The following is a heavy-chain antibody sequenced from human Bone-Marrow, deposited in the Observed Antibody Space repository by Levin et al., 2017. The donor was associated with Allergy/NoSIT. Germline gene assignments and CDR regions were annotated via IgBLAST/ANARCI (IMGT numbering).Heavy chain of an antibody. CDR3: ARGLGVPVEDAFGI. CDR2: TFYGST. Sequence: PSETLSLTCTVSGGSINSGDYYWSWIRQPPGKGLEWIGYTFYGSTFYNPSLKSRIDMSIDTSKNHFSLKVRSVTAADTAVYFCARGLGVPVEDAFGIWGQGTLVTVSS. D-gene: IGHD2-8*01. CDR1: GGSINSGDYY. V-gene: IGHV4-30-4*01. J-gene: IGHJ3*02.